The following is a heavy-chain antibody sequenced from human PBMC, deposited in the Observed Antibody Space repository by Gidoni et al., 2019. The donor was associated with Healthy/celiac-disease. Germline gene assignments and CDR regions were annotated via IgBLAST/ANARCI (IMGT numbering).Heavy chain of an antibody. V-gene: IGHV3-30*18. D-gene: IGHD6-19*01. Sequence: QVQLVESGGGVVQPGRSLRLSCAASGFTFSSYGMHWVRQAPGKGLEWVAVISYDGSNKYYADSVKGRFTISRDNSKNTLYLQMNSLRAEDTAVYYCANGGSYSSGWSVRDYWGQGTLVTVSS. CDR1: GFTFSSYG. J-gene: IGHJ4*02. CDR3: ANGGSYSSGWSVRDY. CDR2: ISYDGSNK.